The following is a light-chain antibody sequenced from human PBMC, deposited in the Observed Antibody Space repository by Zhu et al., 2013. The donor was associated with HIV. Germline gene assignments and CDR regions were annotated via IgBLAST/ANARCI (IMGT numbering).Light chain of an antibody. CDR3: QQYGSSPFT. J-gene: IGKJ3*01. CDR2: GAS. CDR1: QSVRNY. V-gene: IGKV3-20*01. Sequence: EIVLTQSPATLSLSPGERATLSCRASQSVRNYLAWYQEKPGQAPRLLIYGASSRATGIPDRFSGSGSGTDFTLTISRLEPEDFAVYYCQQYGSSPFTFGPGTKVDIK.